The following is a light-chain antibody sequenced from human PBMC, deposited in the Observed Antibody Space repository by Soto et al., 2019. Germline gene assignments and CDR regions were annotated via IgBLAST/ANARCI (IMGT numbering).Light chain of an antibody. Sequence: SYVLTQPPSVSVAPEKTARLTCGGDNIGSKRVHWYRQKPGQAPVLVIYYDSDRPSGIPERFSGSNSGNTATLTINRVEAGDEADYYCQVWDITTDHYVFCTGTKLTVL. CDR2: YDS. J-gene: IGLJ1*01. CDR3: QVWDITTDHYV. V-gene: IGLV3-21*04. CDR1: NIGSKR.